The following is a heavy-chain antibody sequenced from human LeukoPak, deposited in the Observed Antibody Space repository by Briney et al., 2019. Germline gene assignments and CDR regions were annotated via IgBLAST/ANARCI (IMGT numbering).Heavy chain of an antibody. D-gene: IGHD2-15*01. CDR2: IYSGGST. J-gene: IGHJ4*02. Sequence: PGGSLRLSCAASGFTISSNYMSWVRQAPGKGLEWVSVIYSGGSTYYADSVKGRFTISRDNSKNTLYLQMNSLRAEDTAVYYCATSSVVVAATAPDYWGQGTLVTVSS. CDR1: GFTISSNY. V-gene: IGHV3-66*01. CDR3: ATSSVVVAATAPDY.